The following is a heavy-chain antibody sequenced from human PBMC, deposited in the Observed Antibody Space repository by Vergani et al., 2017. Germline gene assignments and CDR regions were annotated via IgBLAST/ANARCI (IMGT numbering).Heavy chain of an antibody. J-gene: IGHJ3*02. CDR3: AKESYYESSGYYLESNAFDI. V-gene: IGHV3-9*01. Sequence: EVQLVESGGGLVQPGRSLRLSCAASGFTFDDYAMHWVRQAPGKGLEWVSGISWNSGSTGYADSVKGRFTISRDNAKNSLYLQMNSLRAEDTALYYCAKESYYESSGYYLESNAFDIWGQGTMVTVSS. CDR1: GFTFDDYA. D-gene: IGHD3-22*01. CDR2: ISWNSGST.